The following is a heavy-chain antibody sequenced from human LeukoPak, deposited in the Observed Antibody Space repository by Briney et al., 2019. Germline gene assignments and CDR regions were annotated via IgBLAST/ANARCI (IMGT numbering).Heavy chain of an antibody. CDR1: GGPISSGGYS. CDR3: ARSSYYYDSSGYHYSAHYFDY. D-gene: IGHD3-22*01. CDR2: IYYSGST. V-gene: IGHV4-30-4*07. J-gene: IGHJ4*02. Sequence: SETLSLTCAVSGGPISSGGYSWSWIRQPPGKGLEWIGYIYYSGSTYYNPSLKSRVTISVDTSKNQFSLKLSSVTAADTAVYYCARSSYYYDSSGYHYSAHYFDYWGQGTLVTVSS.